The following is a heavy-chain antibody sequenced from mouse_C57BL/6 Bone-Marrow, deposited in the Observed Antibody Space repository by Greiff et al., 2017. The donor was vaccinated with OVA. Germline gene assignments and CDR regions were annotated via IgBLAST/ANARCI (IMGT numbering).Heavy chain of an antibody. CDR3: ARGAYGSSLYYAMDY. J-gene: IGHJ4*01. CDR2: IFPGSGST. D-gene: IGHD1-1*01. V-gene: IGHV1-75*01. Sequence: QVQLQQSGPELVKPGASVKISCKASGYTFTDYYINWVKQRPGQGLEWIGWIFPGSGSTYYNEKFKGKATLTVDKSSSTAYMLLSSLTSEDSAVYFCARGAYGSSLYYAMDYWGQGTSVTVSS. CDR1: GYTFTDYY.